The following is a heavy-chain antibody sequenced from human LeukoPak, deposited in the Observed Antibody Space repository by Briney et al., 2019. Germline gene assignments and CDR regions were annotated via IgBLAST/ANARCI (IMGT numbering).Heavy chain of an antibody. Sequence: PSETLSLTWTVSGGSISHYYWSWIRQPPGKGLEWIGYMYHSGRTNYNPSLKSRVTLSVDTSKNQFSLKLSSVTAADPAVYYCASTYYYDPSDYPAHDVFDIWGQGTMVTVSS. CDR3: ASTYYYDPSDYPAHDVFDI. V-gene: IGHV4-59*08. CDR2: MYHSGRT. CDR1: GGSISHYY. J-gene: IGHJ3*02. D-gene: IGHD3-22*01.